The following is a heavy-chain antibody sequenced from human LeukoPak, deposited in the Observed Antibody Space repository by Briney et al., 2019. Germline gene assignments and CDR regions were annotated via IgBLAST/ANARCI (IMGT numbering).Heavy chain of an antibody. V-gene: IGHV3-23*01. CDR3: ARVVGNRYFDY. D-gene: IGHD1-14*01. Sequence: GGSLRLSCAASGFTFSSYAMSWVRQAPGKGLEWVSAISGSGGGTYYADSVKGRFTISRDNSKNTLYLQMNSLRAEDTAVYYCARVVGNRYFDYWGQGTLVTVSS. CDR1: GFTFSSYA. J-gene: IGHJ4*02. CDR2: ISGSGGGT.